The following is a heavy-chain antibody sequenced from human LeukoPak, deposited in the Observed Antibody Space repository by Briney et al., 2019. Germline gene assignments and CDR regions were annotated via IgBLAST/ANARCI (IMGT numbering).Heavy chain of an antibody. V-gene: IGHV3-30*18. D-gene: IGHD3-16*02. Sequence: GGSLRLSCAASAFTFNTYAMHWVPQAPGLGLEGVAVISYDGSNKYYTVYVKGRFTISRDNSKNTLYLQMNSLRAEDTAVDYGAKDLRDYVWGSYRCPLDPWGQGTLVTVSS. J-gene: IGHJ5*02. CDR2: ISYDGSNK. CDR1: AFTFNTYA. CDR3: AKDLRDYVWGSYRCPLDP.